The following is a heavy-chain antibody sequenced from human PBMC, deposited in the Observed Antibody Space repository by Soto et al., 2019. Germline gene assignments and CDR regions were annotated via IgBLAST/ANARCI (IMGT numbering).Heavy chain of an antibody. D-gene: IGHD3-3*01. V-gene: IGHV1-69*13. Sequence: SVKVSCKASGGTFSSYAISWVRQAPGQGLEWMGGIIPIFGTANYAQKFQGRVTITADESTSTAYMELSSLRSEDTAVYYCARSITGVVIISSWFGPWGHGALVTVSS. J-gene: IGHJ5*02. CDR1: GGTFSSYA. CDR3: ARSITGVVIISSWFGP. CDR2: IIPIFGTA.